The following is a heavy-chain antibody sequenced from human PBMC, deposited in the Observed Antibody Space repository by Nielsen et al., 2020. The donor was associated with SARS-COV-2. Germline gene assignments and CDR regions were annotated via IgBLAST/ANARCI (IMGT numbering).Heavy chain of an antibody. Sequence: SETLSLTCAVYGGSFSGYYWSWIRQPPGKGLEWIGEINHSGSTNYNPSLKSRVTISVDTSKNQFSLKLSSVSAADTAVYYCAREDTVTFDYWGQGTLVTVSS. CDR1: GGSFSGYY. CDR2: INHSGST. CDR3: AREDTVTFDY. D-gene: IGHD4-17*01. V-gene: IGHV4-34*01. J-gene: IGHJ4*02.